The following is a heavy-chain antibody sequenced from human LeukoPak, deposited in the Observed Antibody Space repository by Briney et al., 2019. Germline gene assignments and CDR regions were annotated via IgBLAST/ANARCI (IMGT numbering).Heavy chain of an antibody. J-gene: IGHJ6*02. V-gene: IGHV4-61*02. Sequence: SQTLSLTCTVSGGSISSGSYYWSWIRPPAGKGLEWIGRIYTSGSTNYNPSLKSRVTISVDTSKNQFSLKLSSVTAADTAVYYCAREVYAIHYYYYYGMDVWGQGTTVTVSS. CDR3: AREVYAIHYYYYYGMDV. CDR1: GGSISSGSYY. CDR2: IYTSGST. D-gene: IGHD2-8*01.